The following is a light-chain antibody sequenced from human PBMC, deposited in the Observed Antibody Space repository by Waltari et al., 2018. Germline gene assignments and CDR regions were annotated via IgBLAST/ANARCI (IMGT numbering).Light chain of an antibody. CDR1: YIGSKS. CDR3: QVWDSGSDHMV. Sequence: SYVLTQPPSVSVAPGETARINCGGTYIGSKSVHWYQLKPGKAPILVIHYHNDRPSGIPERFSGANSGNTATLTITRVEAGDEADYCCQVWDSGSDHMVFGGGTKLTVL. J-gene: IGLJ2*01. CDR2: YHN. V-gene: IGLV3-21*04.